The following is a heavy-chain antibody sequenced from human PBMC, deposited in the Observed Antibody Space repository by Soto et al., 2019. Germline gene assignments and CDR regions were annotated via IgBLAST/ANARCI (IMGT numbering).Heavy chain of an antibody. V-gene: IGHV4-31*03. Sequence: QVYLQESGPGLVKPSQTLSLTCSVSGGSISRGGHYWSWIRQHPGKGLEWIGSIYDSGITRYHPSLRSRVAISLVTSQNHFSLGLSSVTAADTAVYYCARGHDGDYPHGFYAFDIWGQGTMLTVSS. CDR2: IYDSGIT. CDR3: ARGHDGDYPHGFYAFDI. CDR1: GGSISRGGHY. D-gene: IGHD4-17*01. J-gene: IGHJ3*02.